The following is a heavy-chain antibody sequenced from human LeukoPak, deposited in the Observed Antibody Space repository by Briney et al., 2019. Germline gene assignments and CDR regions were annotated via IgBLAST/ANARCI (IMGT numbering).Heavy chain of an antibody. CDR1: GYTFIDYD. CDR3: ARALAWGGSSYSYYYMDV. J-gene: IGHJ6*03. CDR2: INPNSGNA. V-gene: IGHV1-8*01. D-gene: IGHD1-26*01. Sequence: GASVKVSFTASGYTFIDYDINWVRQAPGQGREGMGWINPNSGNAGYPQKFQGRVTMTRNTSISTAYMELSSLRSEDTAVYYCARALAWGGSSYSYYYMDVWDKGTTVTVSS.